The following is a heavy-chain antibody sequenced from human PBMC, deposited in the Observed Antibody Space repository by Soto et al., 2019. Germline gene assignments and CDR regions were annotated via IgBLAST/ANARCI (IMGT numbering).Heavy chain of an antibody. CDR1: SASSSGYY. Sequence: SETLSLTCSLYSASSSGYYWSWIRQPPGNGLEWIGVISTVGTSNYSTSLKTRVPISVDTPKNQSSLNLTSLTAADTAVYYCARAPKVSGSAQTRPDFWRQGSLVT. CDR2: ISTVGTS. V-gene: IGHV4-34*01. J-gene: IGHJ4*02. CDR3: ARAPKVSGSAQTRPDF. D-gene: IGHD6-6*01.